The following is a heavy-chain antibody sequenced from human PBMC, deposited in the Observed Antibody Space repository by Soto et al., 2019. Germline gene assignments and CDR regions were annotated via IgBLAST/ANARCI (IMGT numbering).Heavy chain of an antibody. D-gene: IGHD3-3*01. CDR1: GGSISSYY. Sequence: PSETLSLTCTVSGGSISSYYWSWIRQPPGKGLEWIGYIYYSGSTNYNPSLKSRVTISVDTSKNQFSLKLSSVTAADTAVYYCARTRITIFGVVIYYYGMDVWGQGTTVTVSS. V-gene: IGHV4-59*01. CDR2: IYYSGST. CDR3: ARTRITIFGVVIYYYGMDV. J-gene: IGHJ6*02.